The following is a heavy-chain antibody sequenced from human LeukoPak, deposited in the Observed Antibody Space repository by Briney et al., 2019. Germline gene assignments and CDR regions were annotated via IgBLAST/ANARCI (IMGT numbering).Heavy chain of an antibody. Sequence: ASVKVSCKASGYTFTSYDINWVRQATGQGPEWMGWMNPNSGNTGYAQKFQGRVTMTRNTSISTAYMELSSLTSEDTAVYYCARRYKNVDVPGYYMDVWGKGTTVTVS. CDR1: GYTFTSYD. J-gene: IGHJ6*03. D-gene: IGHD5-24*01. V-gene: IGHV1-8*01. CDR3: ARRYKNVDVPGYYMDV. CDR2: MNPNSGNT.